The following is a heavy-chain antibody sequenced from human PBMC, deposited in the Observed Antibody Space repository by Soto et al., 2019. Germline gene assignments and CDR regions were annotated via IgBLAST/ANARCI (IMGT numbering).Heavy chain of an antibody. CDR2: INGGSLNT. CDR1: GYTFTTYA. D-gene: IGHD3-3*01. J-gene: IGHJ4*02. Sequence: GASVKVSCKASGYTFTTYAMHWVRQAPGQRLEWVGWINGGSLNTKYSQHFQGRVTITGDTSASTAYMELSSLRSEDTAVYYCARGGYDFWSGFDVYWGQGTLVTVSS. V-gene: IGHV1-3*01. CDR3: ARGGYDFWSGFDVY.